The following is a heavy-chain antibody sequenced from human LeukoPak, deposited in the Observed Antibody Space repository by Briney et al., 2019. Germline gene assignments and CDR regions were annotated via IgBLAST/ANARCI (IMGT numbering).Heavy chain of an antibody. CDR3: AREPTGDWGFFDY. V-gene: IGHV3-74*01. CDR2: ITNDGSST. CDR1: GLTFSSHW. Sequence: GGSLRLSCAASGLTFSSHWMHWVHQAPGKGLVWVSRITNDGSSTTYADSVKGRFTISRDNAKNMLYLQVNSLRAEDSAVYYCAREPTGDWGFFDYWGQGTLVTVAS. D-gene: IGHD7-27*01. J-gene: IGHJ4*02.